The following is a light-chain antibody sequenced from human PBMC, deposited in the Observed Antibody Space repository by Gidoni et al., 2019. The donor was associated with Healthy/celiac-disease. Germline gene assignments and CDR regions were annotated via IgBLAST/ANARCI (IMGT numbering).Light chain of an antibody. CDR3: QQRSNWPLFT. CDR1: QSVSSY. CDR2: DAS. V-gene: IGKV3-11*01. Sequence: DIALTQSPATLSLSPVERATLSCRARQSVSSYLAWYQQQPGQAPRLLIYDASNRATGIPARFSGSGSGTDCTLTISSLEPEDFAVYYCQQRSNWPLFTFXPXTKVDIK. J-gene: IGKJ3*01.